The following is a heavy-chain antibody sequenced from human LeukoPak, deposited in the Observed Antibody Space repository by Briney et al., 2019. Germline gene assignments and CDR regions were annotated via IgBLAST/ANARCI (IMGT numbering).Heavy chain of an antibody. J-gene: IGHJ4*02. CDR2: INHSGST. Sequence: SETLSLTCAVYGGSFSGYYWSWIRQPPGKGLEWIGEINHSGSTNYNPSLKSRVTISVDTSKNQFSLKLSSVTAADTAVYYCASATGPIPAFDYWGQGTLVTVSS. CDR1: GGSFSGYY. CDR3: ASATGPIPAFDY. D-gene: IGHD1-14*01. V-gene: IGHV4-34*01.